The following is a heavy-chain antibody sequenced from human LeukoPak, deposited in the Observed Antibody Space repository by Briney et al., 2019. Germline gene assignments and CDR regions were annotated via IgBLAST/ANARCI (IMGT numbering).Heavy chain of an antibody. CDR3: ARGCGRAHCPYFFDY. J-gene: IGHJ4*02. V-gene: IGHV3-7*01. CDR1: GFTFSTYW. CDR2: IRQDGIET. Sequence: PGGSLRLSRAASGFTFSTYWMSWVRQAPGKGLEWAATIRQDGIETHYVDSVRDRFFISRDNSKSSLYLQMSSLREEDTAIYYCARGCGRAHCPYFFDYWGQGTLVTVSS. D-gene: IGHD2-21*02.